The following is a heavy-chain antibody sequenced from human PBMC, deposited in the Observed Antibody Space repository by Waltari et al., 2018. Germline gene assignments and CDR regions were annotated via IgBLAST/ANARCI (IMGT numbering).Heavy chain of an antibody. CDR2: IKKGGTGE. CDR1: GFPFGDAW. J-gene: IGHJ4*02. CDR3: ARWQWARNEF. Sequence: VQLIESGGGWAQPGGSLRLSCAASGFPFGDAWMTWVRQAPGKGLGWVATIKKGGTGEDYVDSVKGRFSISRDNAKKLLFLQMNSLRAEDTAMYYCARWQWARNEFWGQGTVVTVSS. V-gene: IGHV3-7*03. D-gene: IGHD6-19*01.